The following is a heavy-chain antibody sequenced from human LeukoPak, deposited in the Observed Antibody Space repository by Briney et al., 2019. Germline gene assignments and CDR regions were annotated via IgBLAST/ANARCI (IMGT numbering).Heavy chain of an antibody. J-gene: IGHJ4*02. D-gene: IGHD5-18*01. CDR1: GYSISSGYY. Sequence: PSETLSLTCTVSGYSISSGYYWGWIRQPPGKGLEWIGSIYHSGSTYYNPSLKSRVTISVDTSKNQFSLKLSSVTAADTAVYYCARGHPTGRIQLWSVWGQGTLVTVSS. V-gene: IGHV4-38-2*02. CDR3: ARGHPTGRIQLWSV. CDR2: IYHSGST.